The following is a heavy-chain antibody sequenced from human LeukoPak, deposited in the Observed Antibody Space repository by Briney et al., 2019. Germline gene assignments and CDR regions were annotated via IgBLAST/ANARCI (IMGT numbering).Heavy chain of an antibody. J-gene: IGHJ4*02. Sequence: QPGGSLRLSCAASGFTYSNYWMHWVRQAPGKGLVWVSRINSDGDSTIYADSVKGRFTISRGNAKNALYLQMNSLRAEDTAVYYCARGNIAAAGIHYWGQGTLVTVSS. D-gene: IGHD6-13*01. CDR3: ARGNIAAAGIHY. CDR1: GFTYSNYW. V-gene: IGHV3-74*01. CDR2: INSDGDST.